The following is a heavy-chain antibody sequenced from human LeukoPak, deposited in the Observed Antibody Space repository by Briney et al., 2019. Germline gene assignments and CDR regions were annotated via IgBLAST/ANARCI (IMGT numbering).Heavy chain of an antibody. J-gene: IGHJ3*02. V-gene: IGHV3-30*04. Sequence: SGGSLRLSCAASGFTFSSYAMHWVRQAPGKGLEWVAAISYDGSNKYSADSVKGRFTVSRDNSKNTLYLQMNSLRAEDTAVYYCAKGLPHGWFGELLAVNDAFDIWGQGTMVTVSS. CDR1: GFTFSSYA. D-gene: IGHD3-10*01. CDR2: ISYDGSNK. CDR3: AKGLPHGWFGELLAVNDAFDI.